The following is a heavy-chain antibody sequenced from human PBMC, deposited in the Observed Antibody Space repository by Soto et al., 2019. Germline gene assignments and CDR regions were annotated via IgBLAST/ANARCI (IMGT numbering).Heavy chain of an antibody. D-gene: IGHD5-18*01. J-gene: IGHJ4*02. CDR1: GGSFSGHY. V-gene: IGHV4-34*01. CDR2: INHSGST. Sequence: PSETLSLTCAVYGGSFSGHYWSWIRQPPGKGLEWIGEINHSGSTNYNPSLKSRVTISVDTSKNQFSLKLSSVTAADTAVYYCARGSDTAMVRGFYYFDYWGQGTLVTVSS. CDR3: ARGSDTAMVRGFYYFDY.